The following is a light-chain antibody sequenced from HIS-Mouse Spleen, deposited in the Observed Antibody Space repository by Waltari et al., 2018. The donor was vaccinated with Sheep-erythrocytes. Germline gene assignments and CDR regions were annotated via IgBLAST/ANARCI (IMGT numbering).Light chain of an antibody. J-gene: IGLJ1*01. CDR3: CSYAGSYNHV. CDR1: SSDVGGYNY. CDR2: DVS. Sequence: QSALTQPRSVSGFPGQSVTISCTGTSSDVGGYNYVSWYQQHPGKAPKLIIYDVSKRPSGVPDRFSGSKSGNTASLTISGLQAEDEADYYCCSYAGSYNHVFATGTKVTVL. V-gene: IGLV2-11*01.